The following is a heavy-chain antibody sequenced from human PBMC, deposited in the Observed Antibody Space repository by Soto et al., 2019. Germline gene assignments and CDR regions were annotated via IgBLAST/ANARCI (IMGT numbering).Heavy chain of an antibody. CDR1: GFTFSSYW. J-gene: IGHJ3*02. CDR2: IKQDGSEK. Sequence: LRLSCAASGFTFSSYWMSWVRQAPGKGLEWVANIKQDGSEKYYVDSVKGRFTISRDNAKNSLYLQMNSLRAEDTAVYYCARDLPAYYDFWSGYPFDIWGQGTMVTVSS. CDR3: ARDLPAYYDFWSGYPFDI. V-gene: IGHV3-7*01. D-gene: IGHD3-3*01.